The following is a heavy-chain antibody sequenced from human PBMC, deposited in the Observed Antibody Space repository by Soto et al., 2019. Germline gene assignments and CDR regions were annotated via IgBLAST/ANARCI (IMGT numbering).Heavy chain of an antibody. Sequence: QVQLVESGGGVVQPGRSLRLSCAASGFTFSSYGMHWVRQAPGKGLEWVAVISYDGSNKYYADSVKGRFTISRDNSKNTLYLQMNSLRAEDTAVYYCAEDPGGDCYYCLAYWGQGTLVAVST. D-gene: IGHD2-21*02. J-gene: IGHJ4*02. CDR3: AEDPGGDCYYCLAY. CDR1: GFTFSSYG. V-gene: IGHV3-30*18. CDR2: ISYDGSNK.